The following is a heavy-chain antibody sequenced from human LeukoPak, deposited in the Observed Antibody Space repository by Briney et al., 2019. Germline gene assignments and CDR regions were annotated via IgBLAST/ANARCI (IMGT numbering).Heavy chain of an antibody. CDR2: INPNNGDT. V-gene: IGHV1-18*01. Sequence: ASVKVSCKASGYTFTRYGISWVRQAPGQGLEWVGWINPNNGDTSFVQKLQGRVTMTTDTSTSTAYMELRSLRSDDTAVYYCARVGFDSSGRHRYAFDFWGQGTMVTVSS. CDR3: ARVGFDSSGRHRYAFDF. J-gene: IGHJ3*01. CDR1: GYTFTRYG. D-gene: IGHD3-22*01.